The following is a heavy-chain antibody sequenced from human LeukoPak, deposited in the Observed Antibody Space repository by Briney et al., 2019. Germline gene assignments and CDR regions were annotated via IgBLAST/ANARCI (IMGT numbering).Heavy chain of an antibody. CDR3: ASRGYSYGPPRFHYFDY. Sequence: GESLKISCKGSGYSFTSYWIGWVRQMPGKGLEWMGIIYPGDSDTRYSPSFQGQVTISADKSISTAYLQWSSLKASDTAMYCCASRGYSYGPPRFHYFDYXGQGTLVTVSS. J-gene: IGHJ4*02. D-gene: IGHD5-18*01. V-gene: IGHV5-51*01. CDR1: GYSFTSYW. CDR2: IYPGDSDT.